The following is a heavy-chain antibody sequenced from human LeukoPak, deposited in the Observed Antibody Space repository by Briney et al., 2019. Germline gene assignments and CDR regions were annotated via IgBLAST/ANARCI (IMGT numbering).Heavy chain of an antibody. CDR1: GGSFSGYY. J-gene: IGHJ4*02. V-gene: IGHV4-34*01. Sequence: SETLSLTCAVYGGSFSGYYWSWIRQPPGKGLEWIGEINHSGSTNYNPSLKGRVTISVDTSKNQFSLKLSSVTAADTAVYYCARRVVGAYDYWGQGTLVTVSS. CDR3: ARRVVGAYDY. D-gene: IGHD1-26*01. CDR2: INHSGST.